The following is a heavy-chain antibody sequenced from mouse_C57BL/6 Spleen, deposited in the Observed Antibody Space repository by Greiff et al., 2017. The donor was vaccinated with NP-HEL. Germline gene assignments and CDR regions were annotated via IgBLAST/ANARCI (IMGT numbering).Heavy chain of an antibody. CDR2: ILPGSGST. CDR3: ASVSTYYRDYYAMDY. J-gene: IGHJ4*01. D-gene: IGHD1-1*01. CDR1: GYTFTGYW. V-gene: IGHV1-9*01. Sequence: QVQLQQSGAELMKPGASVKLSCKATGYTFTGYWIEWVKQRPGHGLEWIGEILPGSGSTNYNEKFKGKATSTADTSSNTAYMQLSSLTTEDSAIYYCASVSTYYRDYYAMDYWGQGTSVTVSS.